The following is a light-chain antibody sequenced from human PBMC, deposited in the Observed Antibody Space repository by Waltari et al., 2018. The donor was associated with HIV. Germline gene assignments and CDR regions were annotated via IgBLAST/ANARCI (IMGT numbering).Light chain of an antibody. CDR2: RNN. V-gene: IGLV1-47*01. Sequence: QSILTQPTSTSGTPGQRVTISCSGSGSNIGSNSVSWYQLLLGTAPKLLIYRNNQRPSGVPDRFSGSKSATSASLAIGGLRSEDEADYYCAAWDDSLSGPVFGGGTKLTVL. CDR3: AAWDDSLSGPV. CDR1: GSNIGSNS. J-gene: IGLJ3*02.